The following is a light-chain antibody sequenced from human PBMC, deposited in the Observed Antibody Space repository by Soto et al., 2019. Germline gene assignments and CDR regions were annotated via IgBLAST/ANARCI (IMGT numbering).Light chain of an antibody. Sequence: QSALTQPASVSGSPGQSITISCTGTSSDVGGYNYVSWYQQHPGKAPKLMIYDVSNRPSGVSNRFSGSKSVNTASLTISGLQAEDEADYYCSSYTGSSTLDVFGTGTKVTVL. CDR2: DVS. J-gene: IGLJ1*01. CDR3: SSYTGSSTLDV. V-gene: IGLV2-14*01. CDR1: SSDVGGYNY.